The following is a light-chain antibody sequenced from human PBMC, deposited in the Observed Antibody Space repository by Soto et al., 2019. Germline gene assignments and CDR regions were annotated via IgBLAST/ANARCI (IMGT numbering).Light chain of an antibody. CDR1: QSVSSN. J-gene: IGKJ4*01. V-gene: IGKV3-15*01. CDR2: GAS. Sequence: IVMTQSPATLSVSPGERATLSCRASQSVSSNLAWYQQKPGQTPRLLIYGASTRATGIPARFSGSGSGTEFTLTISSLQSEDFVVYYCQQYNNWPLTFGGGTKVEIK. CDR3: QQYNNWPLT.